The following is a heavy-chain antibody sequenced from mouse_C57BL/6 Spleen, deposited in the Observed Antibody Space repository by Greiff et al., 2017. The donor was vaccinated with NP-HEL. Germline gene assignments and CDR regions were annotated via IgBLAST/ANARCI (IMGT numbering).Heavy chain of an antibody. J-gene: IGHJ2*01. Sequence: EVQLVESGGGLVKPGGSLKLSCAASGFTFSSYAMSWVRQTPEKRLEWVATISDGGSYTYYPDNVKGRFTISRDNAKNNLYLQMSHLKSEDTAMYYCARERGILYYFDYWGQGTTLTVSS. CDR2: ISDGGSYT. CDR1: GFTFSSYA. CDR3: ARERGILYYFDY. V-gene: IGHV5-4*01.